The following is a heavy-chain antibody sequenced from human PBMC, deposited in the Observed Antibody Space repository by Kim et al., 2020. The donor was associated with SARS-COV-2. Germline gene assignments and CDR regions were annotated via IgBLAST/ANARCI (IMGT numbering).Heavy chain of an antibody. J-gene: IGHJ6*03. D-gene: IGHD1-26*01. CDR3: ANIVGARNFYYYYYMDV. Sequence: VKGRFTISRENSKNTLYLQMNSLRAEDTAVYYCANIVGARNFYYYYYMDVWGKGTTVTVSS. V-gene: IGHV3-23*01.